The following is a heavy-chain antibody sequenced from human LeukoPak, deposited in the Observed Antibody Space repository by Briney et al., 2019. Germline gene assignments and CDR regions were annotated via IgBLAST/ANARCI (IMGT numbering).Heavy chain of an antibody. V-gene: IGHV4-31*02. CDR1: GDSIDSGAYY. Sequence: PSETLSLTCTVSGDSIDSGAYYWSWIRQHPGKGLEWIGYIYYRGSTYYNPSLKSRVTISLDTSKNQFSLNLASVTAADTAVYYCAKARDYEVGFDPWGQGTLVTVSS. CDR3: AKARDYEVGFDP. D-gene: IGHD4-17*01. CDR2: IYYRGST. J-gene: IGHJ5*02.